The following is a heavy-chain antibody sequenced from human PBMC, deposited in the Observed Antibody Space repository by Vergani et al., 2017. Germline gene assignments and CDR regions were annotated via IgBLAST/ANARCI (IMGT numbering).Heavy chain of an antibody. Sequence: QVQLQQSGPGLVKPSQTLSLTCAISGDSVSSNSAAWNWIRQSPSRGLEWLGRTYYRSKWYSDYAVSVKSRITITQDTSKNQFSLQLNSVTPEDTAVYYCARVPHAVESGAFDIWGQGTMVTVSS. CDR3: ARVPHAVESGAFDI. V-gene: IGHV6-1*01. CDR1: GDSVSSNSAA. CDR2: TYYRSKWYS. J-gene: IGHJ3*02. D-gene: IGHD5-24*01.